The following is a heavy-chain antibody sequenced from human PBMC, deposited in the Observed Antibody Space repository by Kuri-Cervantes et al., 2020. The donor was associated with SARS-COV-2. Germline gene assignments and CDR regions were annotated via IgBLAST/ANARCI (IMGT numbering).Heavy chain of an antibody. J-gene: IGHJ4*02. V-gene: IGHV3-43*01. CDR1: GFTFDDYT. CDR3: AKDMTPDYGGNVDY. D-gene: IGHD4-23*01. CDR2: ISWDGGST. Sequence: GGSLRLSCAASGFTFDDYTMHWVRQAPGKGLEWVSLISWDGGSTYYADSVKGRFTIPRDNSKNSLYLQMNSLRTEDTALYYCAKDMTPDYGGNVDYWGQGTLVTVSS.